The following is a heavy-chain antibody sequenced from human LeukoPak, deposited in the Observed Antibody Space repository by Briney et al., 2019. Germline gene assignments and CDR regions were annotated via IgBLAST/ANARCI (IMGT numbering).Heavy chain of an antibody. CDR3: ARDIGSGSQKPLVFDY. CDR2: ISYDGSNK. V-gene: IGHV3-30-3*01. D-gene: IGHD3-10*01. J-gene: IGHJ4*02. Sequence: GGSLRLSCAASAFSYSSYAMHWVRQAPGKGLEWVAVISYDGSNKYYADSVKGRFTISRDNSKNTLYLQMNSLRAEDTAVYYCARDIGSGSQKPLVFDYWGQGTLVTVSS. CDR1: AFSYSSYA.